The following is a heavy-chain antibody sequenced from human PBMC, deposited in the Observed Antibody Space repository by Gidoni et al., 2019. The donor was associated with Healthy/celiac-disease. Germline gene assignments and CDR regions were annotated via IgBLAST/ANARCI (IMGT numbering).Heavy chain of an antibody. V-gene: IGHV4-30-4*01. Sequence: QVQLQEPGPGLVKPSPTLSLTCTVLGASTSRVDYSWSWIRQPPGTGLEWIGYIYYSGSTYYNPSLKSRVTISVDTSKNQYSLKLSSVTAADTAGYYCARVGYCTGDVCLAEYFQHWGQGTLVTVSS. CDR3: ARVGYCTGDVCLAEYFQH. CDR2: IYYSGST. J-gene: IGHJ1*01. D-gene: IGHD2-8*02. CDR1: GASTSRVDYS.